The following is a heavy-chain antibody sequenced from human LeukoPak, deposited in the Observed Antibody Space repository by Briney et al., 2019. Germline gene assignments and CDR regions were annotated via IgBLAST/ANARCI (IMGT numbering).Heavy chain of an antibody. D-gene: IGHD3-10*01. Sequence: GGSLTLSCCVWGLTVSNYWMRCVRQPPGRGLVLVSCINMDGSSTNNADSVKGRFTISRDNAKNTLYLQMNGQRAEDKAVYYCALLDRGVVFDFWGQGTLVTVS. J-gene: IGHJ4*02. CDR3: ALLDRGVVFDF. CDR2: INMDGSST. CDR1: GLTVSNYW. V-gene: IGHV3-74*01.